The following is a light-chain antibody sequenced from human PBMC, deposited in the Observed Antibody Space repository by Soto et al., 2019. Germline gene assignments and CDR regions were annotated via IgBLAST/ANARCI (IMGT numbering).Light chain of an antibody. J-gene: IGKJ1*01. CDR2: GAS. V-gene: IGKV3-15*01. CDR3: QQYNNWPVT. CDR1: ESVSSN. Sequence: EVVMTQSPATLSVSPGERATLSCRASESVSSNLAWYQQRPGQAPRLVIYGASTRATGIPARFSGSGSGTEFTLTISSLQSEDFAVYYCQQYNNWPVTFGQGTKVDIK.